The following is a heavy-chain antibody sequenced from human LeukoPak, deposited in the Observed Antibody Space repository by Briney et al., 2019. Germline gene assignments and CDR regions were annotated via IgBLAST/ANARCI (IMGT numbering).Heavy chain of an antibody. CDR1: GFAFDDYA. V-gene: IGHV3-9*01. CDR2: LSWNSDNI. Sequence: PAGGSLRPSCTASGFAFDDYAMHWVRQTPGKGLEWVSGLSWNSDNIAYAESVKGRFTISRDNANNSLHLRMNNLRPEDTALYFCAKGFGSGTRWYFDVWGRGTLVSVSS. CDR3: AKGFGSGTRWYFDV. J-gene: IGHJ2*01. D-gene: IGHD3-10*01.